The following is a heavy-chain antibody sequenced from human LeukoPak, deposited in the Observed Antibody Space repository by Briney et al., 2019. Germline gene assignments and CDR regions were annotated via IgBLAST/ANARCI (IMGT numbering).Heavy chain of an antibody. CDR2: MNPNSGNT. CDR1: GYTFTSYD. D-gene: IGHD6-19*01. CDR3: ARGLRIAVAGVLGY. Sequence: ASVKVSCKASGYTFTSYDINWVRQATGQGLEWMGWMNPNSGNTGYAQKLQGRVTMTRNTSISTAYMELSSLRSEDTAVYYCARGLRIAVAGVLGYWGQGTLVTVSS. V-gene: IGHV1-8*01. J-gene: IGHJ4*02.